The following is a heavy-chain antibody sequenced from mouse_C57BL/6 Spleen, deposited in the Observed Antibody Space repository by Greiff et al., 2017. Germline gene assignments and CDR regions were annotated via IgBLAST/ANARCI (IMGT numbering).Heavy chain of an antibody. CDR1: GYAFSSYW. J-gene: IGHJ2*01. Sequence: QVQLQQSGAELVKPGASVKISCKASGYAFSSYWMNWVKQRPGKGLEWIGQIYPGDGDTNYNGKFKGKATLTADKSSSTAYMQLSSLHSEDSSVYFCARGLTGTIDFDYWGQGTTLTVSS. CDR2: IYPGDGDT. D-gene: IGHD4-1*01. CDR3: ARGLTGTIDFDY. V-gene: IGHV1-80*01.